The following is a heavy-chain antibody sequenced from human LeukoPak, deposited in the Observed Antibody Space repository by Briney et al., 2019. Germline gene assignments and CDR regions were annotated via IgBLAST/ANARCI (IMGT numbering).Heavy chain of an antibody. CDR3: ARVSWFPGTSYYYMDV. Sequence: SETLPLTCTVSGGSISSYYWSWVRQPPGKGLEWIGYIHYSGTTNYNPSLKSRVTISVDTSKNQFSLKLSSVTAADTAVYFCARVSWFPGTSYYYMDVWGKGTTVTVSS. CDR2: IHYSGTT. D-gene: IGHD1-1*01. J-gene: IGHJ6*03. CDR1: GGSISSYY. V-gene: IGHV4-59*01.